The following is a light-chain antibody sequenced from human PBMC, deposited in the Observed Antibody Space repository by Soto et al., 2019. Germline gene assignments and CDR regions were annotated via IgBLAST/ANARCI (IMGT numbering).Light chain of an antibody. Sequence: QSVLTQPASVSGSPGQSVTISCTGTSSDFGNYKFVSWYQHHPGKVPKVIIFETSQRPSGVSDSLYGYKSGNTASLTISGLQAEDEADYYCFSFPSANTHLFGSGTKVTVL. CDR2: ETS. V-gene: IGLV2-23*01. CDR1: SSDFGNYKF. CDR3: FSFPSANTHL. J-gene: IGLJ1*01.